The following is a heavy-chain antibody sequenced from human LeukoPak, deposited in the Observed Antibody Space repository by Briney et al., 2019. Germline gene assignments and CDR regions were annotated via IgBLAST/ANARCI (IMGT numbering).Heavy chain of an antibody. D-gene: IGHD2-2*01. CDR1: GGSISSSSYY. Sequence: SETLSLTCTVSGGSISSSSYYWGWIRQPPGKGLEWIGSIYYSGSTYYNPSLKSRVTISVDTSKNQFSLKLSSVTAADTAVYYCARQLGYCSSTSCYADKVDYWGQGILVTVSS. CDR3: ARQLGYCSSTSCYADKVDY. J-gene: IGHJ4*02. V-gene: IGHV4-39*01. CDR2: IYYSGST.